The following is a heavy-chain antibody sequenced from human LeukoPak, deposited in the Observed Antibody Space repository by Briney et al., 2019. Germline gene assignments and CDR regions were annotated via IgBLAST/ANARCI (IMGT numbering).Heavy chain of an antibody. CDR2: IYHSGST. CDR3: ARKNGAFDI. CDR1: GGSISSGGYS. Sequence: SQTLSLTCAVSGGSISSGGYSWSWIRQPPGKGLEWIGYIYHSGSTYYNPSLKSRVTISVDRSKNQFSLKLSSVTAADTAVYYCARKNGAFDIWGQGTMVTVSS. V-gene: IGHV4-30-2*01. J-gene: IGHJ3*02. D-gene: IGHD2-8*01.